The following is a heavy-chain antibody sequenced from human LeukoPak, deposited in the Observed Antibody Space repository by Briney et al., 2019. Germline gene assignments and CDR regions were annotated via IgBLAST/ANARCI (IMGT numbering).Heavy chain of an antibody. J-gene: IGHJ6*03. CDR1: GGTFSSYA. D-gene: IGHD6-19*01. CDR3: ARVGPVAGNFYYYYYYMDV. Sequence: ASVKVSCKASGGTFSSYAISWVRQAPGQGLEWMGWINPNSGGTNYAQKFQGRVTMTRDTSISTAYMELSRLRSDDTAVYYCARVGPVAGNFYYYYYYMDVWGKGTTVTVSS. V-gene: IGHV1-2*02. CDR2: INPNSGGT.